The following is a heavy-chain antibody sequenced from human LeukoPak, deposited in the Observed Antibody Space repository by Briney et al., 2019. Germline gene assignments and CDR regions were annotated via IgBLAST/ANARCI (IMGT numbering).Heavy chain of an antibody. J-gene: IGHJ6*03. D-gene: IGHD6-13*01. V-gene: IGHV1-69*13. CDR2: IIPIFGTA. CDR1: GGTFSSYA. Sequence: SVKVSCKASGGTFSSYAISWVRQAPGQGLEWMGGIIPIFGTANYAQKFQGRVTITADESTSTAYMELSSLRSEDTAVYYCARVSSSSWQGGYYYMDVWGKGTTVAVSS. CDR3: ARVSSSSWQGGYYYMDV.